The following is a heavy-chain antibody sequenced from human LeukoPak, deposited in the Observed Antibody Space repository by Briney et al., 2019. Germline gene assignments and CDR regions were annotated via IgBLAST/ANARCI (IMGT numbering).Heavy chain of an antibody. CDR3: ARVAGATMVRGVGPWFDP. Sequence: GASVKVSCKASGYTFTGYYMHWVRQAPGQGLKWMGWINPNSGGTNYAQKLQGRVTMTTDTSTSTAYMELRSLRSDDTAVYYCARVAGATMVRGVGPWFDPWGQGTLVTVSS. CDR2: INPNSGGT. V-gene: IGHV1-2*02. D-gene: IGHD3-10*01. J-gene: IGHJ5*02. CDR1: GYTFTGYY.